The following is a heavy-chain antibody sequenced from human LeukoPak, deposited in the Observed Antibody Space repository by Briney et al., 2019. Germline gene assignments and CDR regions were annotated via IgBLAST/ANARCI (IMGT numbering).Heavy chain of an antibody. V-gene: IGHV1-69*04. D-gene: IGHD6-13*01. CDR3: ARGEQQLVLNWFDP. CDR1: GGTFSSYA. J-gene: IGHJ5*02. Sequence: ASVKVSCKASGGTFSSYAISWVRQAPGQGLEWMGRIIPILGIANYAQKFQGRVTITADKSTSTAYMELSSLRSGDTAAYYCARGEQQLVLNWFDPWGQGTLVTVSS. CDR2: IIPILGIA.